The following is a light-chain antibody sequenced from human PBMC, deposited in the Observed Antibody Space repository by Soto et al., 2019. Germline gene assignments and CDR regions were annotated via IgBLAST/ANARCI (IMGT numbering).Light chain of an antibody. V-gene: IGKV3-20*01. Sequence: EIVLTQSPATLSLSPGERATLSCRASQSVSSSYLAWYQQKVGRAPRLLIYDASTRATGIPDRFSGSGSGTDCTLTITRLEPEDVAVYYCQQYGSSPRTLGQGTRLEIK. CDR3: QQYGSSPRT. J-gene: IGKJ5*01. CDR2: DAS. CDR1: QSVSSSY.